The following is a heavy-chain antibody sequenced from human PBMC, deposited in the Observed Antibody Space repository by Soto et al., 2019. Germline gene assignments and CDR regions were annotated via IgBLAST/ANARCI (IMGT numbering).Heavy chain of an antibody. Sequence: GASVKVSCKASGYTFTSYAVHWVRQAPGQRLEWMGWINAGNGNTKYSQKFQGRVTITRDTSASTAYMELSSLRSEDTAVYYCARVRRYCGSTSCNYYYGMDVWGQGTTVTVSS. CDR1: GYTFTSYA. CDR2: INAGNGNT. D-gene: IGHD2-2*01. V-gene: IGHV1-3*01. J-gene: IGHJ6*02. CDR3: ARVRRYCGSTSCNYYYGMDV.